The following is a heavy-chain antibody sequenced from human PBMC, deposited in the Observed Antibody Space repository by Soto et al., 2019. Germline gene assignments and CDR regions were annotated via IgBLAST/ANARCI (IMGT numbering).Heavy chain of an antibody. CDR1: GGSISSGTYY. J-gene: IGHJ4*02. D-gene: IGHD3-16*01. CDR3: ARDSGGDDSTVQFYY. V-gene: IGHV4-31*03. CDR2: IYYSGST. Sequence: QVQLQESGPGLVKPSQTLSLTCTVSGGSISSGTYYWSWIRQHPGKGLEWIGYIYYSGSTYYNPSLRSRVTISVDTSKNRCSLKLSSVTAADTAVYYCARDSGGDDSTVQFYYWGQGSLVTVSS.